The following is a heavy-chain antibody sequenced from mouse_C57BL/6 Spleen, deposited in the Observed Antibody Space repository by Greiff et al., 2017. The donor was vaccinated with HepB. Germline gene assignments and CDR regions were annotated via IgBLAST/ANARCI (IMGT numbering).Heavy chain of an antibody. Sequence: EVQLQQSGAELVKPGASVKISCKASGYTFTDYYMNWVKQSHGKSLEWIGDINPNNGGTNYNEKFKGKATLTVDKSSSTAYMELRCLTSEDSAVYYVARRLYYALEYWGQGTTVTVSS. J-gene: IGHJ4*01. CDR2: INPNNGGT. CDR1: GYTFTDYY. V-gene: IGHV1-26*01. CDR3: ARRLYYALEY.